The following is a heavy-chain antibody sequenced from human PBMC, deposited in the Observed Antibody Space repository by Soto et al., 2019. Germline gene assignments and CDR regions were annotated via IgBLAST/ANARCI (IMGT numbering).Heavy chain of an antibody. CDR1: GYTLTELS. D-gene: IGHD2-15*01. CDR2: FDPEDGET. J-gene: IGHJ3*02. V-gene: IGHV1-24*01. CDR3: ATDRSRGGYCSGGSCYSPLGAFDI. Sequence: ASVKVSCKVSGYTLTELSMHWVRQAPGKGLEWMGGFDPEDGETIYAQKFQGRVTMTEDTSTDTAYMELSSLRSEDTAVYYCATDRSRGGYCSGGSCYSPLGAFDIWGQGTMVTVSS.